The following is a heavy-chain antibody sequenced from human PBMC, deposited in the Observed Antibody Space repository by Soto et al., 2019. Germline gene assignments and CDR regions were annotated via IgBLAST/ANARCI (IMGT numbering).Heavy chain of an antibody. Sequence: QVQLVQSGAEVKKPGSSVKVSCTASGGSFSNFGISWVQQAPGQGLEWMGAIIPVFGTPNYAQKFQDRVTINADESTTTVYMEVRSLTPEDTAVYYCARGDATKIVVTTYYAMDVWGQGTTVTVSS. V-gene: IGHV1-69*12. CDR1: GGSFSNFG. CDR3: ARGDATKIVVTTYYAMDV. CDR2: IIPVFGTP. D-gene: IGHD3-22*01. J-gene: IGHJ6*02.